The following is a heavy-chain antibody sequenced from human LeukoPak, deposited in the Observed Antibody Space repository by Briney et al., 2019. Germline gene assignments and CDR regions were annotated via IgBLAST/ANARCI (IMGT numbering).Heavy chain of an antibody. D-gene: IGHD6-19*01. Sequence: AGGSLRLSCTGSGFTFSDYEMNWVRQAPGKGLEWISYISNSGSIIYYADSVQGRFTISRDNAKNSLFLQMHSLRAEDTAVYYCARCPSVGSGWSPDYWGQGTLVTVSS. CDR3: ARCPSVGSGWSPDY. J-gene: IGHJ4*02. CDR1: GFTFSDYE. V-gene: IGHV3-48*03. CDR2: ISNSGSII.